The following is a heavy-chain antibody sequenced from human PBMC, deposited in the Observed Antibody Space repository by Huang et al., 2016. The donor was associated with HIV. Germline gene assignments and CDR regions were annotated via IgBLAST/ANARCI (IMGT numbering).Heavy chain of an antibody. CDR2: INQSGKT. J-gene: IGHJ4*02. CDR1: GESLSDFF. V-gene: IGHV4-34*02. Sequence: QVQLEQWGARLLKPSETLSLTCAVYGESLSDFFWSLIRQPPGKGLEWIGEINQSGKTNYNPSLKSRVTIAVDTSKKQFSLKLKSVTAADTSMYYCARGRGSSWSLFDTWGQGSLVTVFS. D-gene: IGHD6-13*01. CDR3: ARGRGSSWSLFDT.